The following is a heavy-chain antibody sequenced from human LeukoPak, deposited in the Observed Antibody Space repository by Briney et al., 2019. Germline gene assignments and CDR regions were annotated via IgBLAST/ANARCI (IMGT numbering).Heavy chain of an antibody. CDR1: GFTFSSYG. CDR2: IWYDGSNK. CDR3: ARGYGDYGADFDY. J-gene: IGHJ4*02. Sequence: GGSLRLSCAASGFTFSSYGMHWVRQAPGKGLEWVAVIWYDGSNKYYAGSVKGRFTISRDNSKNTLYRQMNSLRAEDTAVYYCARGYGDYGADFDYWGQGTLVTVSS. V-gene: IGHV3-33*01. D-gene: IGHD4-17*01.